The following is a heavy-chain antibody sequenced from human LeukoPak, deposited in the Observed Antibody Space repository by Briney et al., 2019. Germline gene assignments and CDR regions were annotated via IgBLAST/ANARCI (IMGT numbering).Heavy chain of an antibody. V-gene: IGHV1-8*01. J-gene: IGHJ4*02. CDR3: ARVSRQLWSPHKFIDY. CDR2: MNPNSGDT. D-gene: IGHD5-18*01. Sequence: ASLKVSCKASGYTFTNDDINWVRQAPGQGLEWMGWMNPNSGDTGYAQKFQGRVTMTRNTSISTAYMELSSLRSEDTAVYYCARVSRQLWSPHKFIDYWGQGTLVTVSS. CDR1: GYTFTNDD.